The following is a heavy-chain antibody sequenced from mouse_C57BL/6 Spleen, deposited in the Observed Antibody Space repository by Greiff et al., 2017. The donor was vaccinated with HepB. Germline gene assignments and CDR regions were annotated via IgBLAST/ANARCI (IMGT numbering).Heavy chain of an antibody. D-gene: IGHD3-1*01. CDR1: GYTFTSYW. CDR2: IHPNSGST. J-gene: IGHJ3*01. V-gene: IGHV1-64*01. CDR3: ARSGVWVAWFAY. Sequence: QVQLQQPGAELVKPGASVKLSCKASGYTFTSYWMHWVKQRPGQGLEWIGMIHPNSGSTNYNEKFKSKATLTVDKSSSTAYMQLSSLTSEDSAVYYCARSGVWVAWFAYWGQGTLVTVSA.